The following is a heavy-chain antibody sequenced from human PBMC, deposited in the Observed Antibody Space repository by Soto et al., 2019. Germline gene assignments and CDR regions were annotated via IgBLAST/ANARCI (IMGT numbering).Heavy chain of an antibody. D-gene: IGHD3-3*01. CDR3: AKHGGPSYSYYMDV. V-gene: IGHV3-23*01. Sequence: GGSLRLSCAASGFTFSNYAMTWVRQAPGKGLEWVSAIRGSGDSTYYADSVQGRFAISRDNSKNTLYLQMNSLRDEDTAIYYCAKHGGPSYSYYMDVWGKGTTVTVSS. CDR1: GFTFSNYA. J-gene: IGHJ6*03. CDR2: IRGSGDST.